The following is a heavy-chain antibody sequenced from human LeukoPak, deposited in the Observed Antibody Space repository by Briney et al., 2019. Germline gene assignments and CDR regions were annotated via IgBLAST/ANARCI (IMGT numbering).Heavy chain of an antibody. Sequence: SVKVSCKASGGTFSSYAISWLRQAPGQGLEWMGGIIPIFGTANCTQKFQGRVTITTDESTNTAYMELSSLRSEDTAVYYCARGILYCSSTSCYLRGNYYYYYMDVWGKGTTVTVSS. D-gene: IGHD2-2*01. V-gene: IGHV1-69*05. J-gene: IGHJ6*03. CDR3: ARGILYCSSTSCYLRGNYYYYYMDV. CDR1: GGTFSSYA. CDR2: IIPIFGTA.